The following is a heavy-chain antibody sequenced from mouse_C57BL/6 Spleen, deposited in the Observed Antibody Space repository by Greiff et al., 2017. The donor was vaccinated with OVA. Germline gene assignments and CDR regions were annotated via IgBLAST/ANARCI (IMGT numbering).Heavy chain of an antibody. CDR2: IYPGDGDT. D-gene: IGHD1-1*01. Sequence: QVQLKESGPELVKPGASVKISCKASGYAFSSSWMNWVKQRPGKGLEWIGRIYPGDGDTNYNGKFKGKATLTADKSSSTAYMQLSSLTSEDSAVYFCASPGGYYGSSVFAYWGQGTLVTVSA. J-gene: IGHJ3*01. CDR1: GYAFSSSW. CDR3: ASPGGYYGSSVFAY. V-gene: IGHV1-82*01.